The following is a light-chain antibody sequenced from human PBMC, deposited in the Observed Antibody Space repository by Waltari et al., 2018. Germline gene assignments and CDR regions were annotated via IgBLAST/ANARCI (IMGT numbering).Light chain of an antibody. CDR3: QAWDSSAAV. CDR1: KWGDKY. J-gene: IGLJ2*01. V-gene: IGLV3-1*01. CDR2: RDT. Sequence: SYELAQPPSVSVSPGQTASITCSGDKWGDKYVSWYQQKPGQSPVVVIYRDTERPSGIPERFSGSNSGNTATLTISGTHTMDEADYYCQAWDSSAAVFGGGTKLTVL.